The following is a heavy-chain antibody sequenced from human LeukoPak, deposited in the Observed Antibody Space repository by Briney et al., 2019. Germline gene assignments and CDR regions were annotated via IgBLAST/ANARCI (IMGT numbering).Heavy chain of an antibody. V-gene: IGHV3-23*01. D-gene: IGHD6-13*01. J-gene: IGHJ4*02. CDR2: ISGSGGST. CDR1: GFTFSSYA. CDR3: AKGTASSGWYKGVDY. Sequence: GGSLRLSCAASGFTFSSYAMSWVRQAPGKGLEWVSAISGSGGSTYYADSVKGRFTISRDNSKNTLYLQMNSLRAEDTAVYYCAKGTASSGWYKGVDYWGQGTLVTVSS.